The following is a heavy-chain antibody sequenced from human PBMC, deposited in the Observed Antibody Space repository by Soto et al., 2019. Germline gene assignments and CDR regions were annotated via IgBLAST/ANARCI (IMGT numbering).Heavy chain of an antibody. Sequence: ASVKVSCKASGYTFTSYDINWVRQATGQGLEWMGWMNPNSGNTGYAQKFQGRVTMTRNTSISTAYMELRSLRSEDTAVYYCARLEYTMVRGVDALDIWGQGTMVTVSS. J-gene: IGHJ3*02. CDR2: MNPNSGNT. D-gene: IGHD3-10*01. CDR3: ARLEYTMVRGVDALDI. CDR1: GYTFTSYD. V-gene: IGHV1-8*01.